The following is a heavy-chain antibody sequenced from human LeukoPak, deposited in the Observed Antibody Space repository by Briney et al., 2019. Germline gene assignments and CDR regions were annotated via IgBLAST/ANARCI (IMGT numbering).Heavy chain of an antibody. CDR3: ARSPLLRPYCSSTSCKDRAVLYYFDY. Sequence: GASVKVSCKASGGTFSSYAISWVRQATGQGLEWMGWMNPNSGGTNYAQKFQGWVTMTRDTSISTAYMELSRLRSDDTAVYYCARSPLLRPYCSSTSCKDRAVLYYFDYWGQGTLVTVSS. CDR1: GGTFSSYA. J-gene: IGHJ4*02. V-gene: IGHV1-2*04. D-gene: IGHD2-2*01. CDR2: MNPNSGGT.